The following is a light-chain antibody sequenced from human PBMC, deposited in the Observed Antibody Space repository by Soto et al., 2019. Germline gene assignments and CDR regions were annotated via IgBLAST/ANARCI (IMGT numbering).Light chain of an antibody. V-gene: IGLV2-14*03. Sequence: QSALTQPASVSGSPGQSITISCTGTSSDIGAYNFVSWYQQHPGKAPKLMLYDVNIRPSGVSNRFSGSKSGNTASLTISGLQAEDEADYYCTSWTTSTTMIFGGWTKRTVL. CDR3: TSWTTSTTMI. J-gene: IGLJ2*01. CDR1: SSDIGAYNF. CDR2: DVN.